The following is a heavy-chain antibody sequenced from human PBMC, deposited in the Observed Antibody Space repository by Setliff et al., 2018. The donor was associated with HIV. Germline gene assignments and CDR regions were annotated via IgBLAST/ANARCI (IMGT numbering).Heavy chain of an antibody. CDR3: ARGRWLVRYNLFDY. CDR1: GGSFSDYY. CDR2: INHSGST. D-gene: IGHD6-19*01. Sequence: PSETLSLTCAVYGGSFSDYYWSWIRQPPGKGLEWIGEINHSGSTNYNPSLKSRVTISVDTSKNQFSLKLTSGTVADTAVYYCARGRWLVRYNLFDYWGQGTLVTVSS. J-gene: IGHJ4*02. V-gene: IGHV4-34*01.